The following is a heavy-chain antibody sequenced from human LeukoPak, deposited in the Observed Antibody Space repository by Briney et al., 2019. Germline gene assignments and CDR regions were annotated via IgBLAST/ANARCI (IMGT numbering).Heavy chain of an antibody. Sequence: GGSLRLSCAASGFTVSSNYMSWVRQDPGKGLEWVSVIYSGGSTYYADSVKGRFTISRDNSKNTLYLQMNSLRAEDTAVYYCARGSSWYYFDYWGQGTLVTASS. CDR1: GFTVSSNY. V-gene: IGHV3-53*01. J-gene: IGHJ4*02. CDR3: ARGSSWYYFDY. D-gene: IGHD6-13*01. CDR2: IYSGGST.